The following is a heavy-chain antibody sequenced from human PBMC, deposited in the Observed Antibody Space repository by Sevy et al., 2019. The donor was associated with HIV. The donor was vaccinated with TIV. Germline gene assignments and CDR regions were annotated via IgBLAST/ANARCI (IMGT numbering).Heavy chain of an antibody. CDR1: GGSISSGGYY. V-gene: IGHV4-31*03. J-gene: IGHJ6*02. CDR2: IYYSGST. CDR3: ARDTACSGGSGYFDYYYGMDV. Sequence: SETLSLTCTVSGGSISSGGYYWSWIRQHPGKGLEWIGYIYYSGSTYYNPSLKSRVTISVDTSKNRFSLKLSSVTAADTAVYYCARDTACSGGSGYFDYYYGMDVWGQGTTVTVSS. D-gene: IGHD2-15*01.